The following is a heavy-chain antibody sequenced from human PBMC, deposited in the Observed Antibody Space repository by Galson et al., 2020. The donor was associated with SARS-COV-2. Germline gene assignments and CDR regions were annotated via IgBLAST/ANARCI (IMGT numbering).Heavy chain of an antibody. CDR2: IYYSGST. J-gene: IGHJ6*03. V-gene: IGHV4-39*07. D-gene: IGHD4-4*01. CDR1: GGSISSSSYY. Sequence: SETLSLTCTVSGGSISSSSYYWGWIRQPPGKGLEWIGSIYYSGSTYYNPSLKSRVTISVDTSKNQFSLKLSSVTAADTAVYYCAREGADSNPYYYYYMDVWGKGTTVTVSS. CDR3: AREGADSNPYYYYYMDV.